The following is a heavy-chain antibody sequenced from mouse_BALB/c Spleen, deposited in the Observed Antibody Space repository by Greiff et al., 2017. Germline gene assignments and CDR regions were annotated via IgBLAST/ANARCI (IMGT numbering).Heavy chain of an antibody. CDR3: ARTGGYRYEEDPFAY. CDR2: IWSGGST. V-gene: IGHV2-2*02. Sequence: QVQPKQSGPGLVQPSQSLSITCTVSGFSLTSYGVHWVRQSPGKGLEWLGVIWSGGSTDYNAAFISRLSISKDNSKSQVFFKMNSLQANDTAIYYCARTGGYRYEEDPFAYWGQGTLVTVSA. D-gene: IGHD2-14*01. J-gene: IGHJ3*01. CDR1: GFSLTSYG.